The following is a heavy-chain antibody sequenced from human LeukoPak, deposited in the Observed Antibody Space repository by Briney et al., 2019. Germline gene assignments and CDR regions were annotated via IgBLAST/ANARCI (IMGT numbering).Heavy chain of an antibody. D-gene: IGHD3-22*01. CDR3: ATGADYYDSSGYYCPLEY. J-gene: IGHJ4*02. CDR1: GYTLTELS. CDR2: FDPEDGET. V-gene: IGHV1-24*01. Sequence: ASVKVSCKVSGYTLTELSMHWVRQAPGKGLEWMGGFDPEDGETIYAQKFQGRVTMTEGTSTDTAYMELSSLRSEDTAVYYCATGADYYDSSGYYCPLEYWGQGTLVTVSS.